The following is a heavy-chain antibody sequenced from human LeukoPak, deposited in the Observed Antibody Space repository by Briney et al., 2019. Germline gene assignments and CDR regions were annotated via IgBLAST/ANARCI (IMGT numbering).Heavy chain of an antibody. J-gene: IGHJ4*02. CDR1: GYTFTSYD. CDR3: ATFSAVAGYYFDY. V-gene: IGHV1-8*01. CDR2: MNPNSGNT. D-gene: IGHD6-19*01. Sequence: ASVKVSCTASGYTFTSYDINWVRQATGQGLEWMGWMNPNSGNTGYAQKFQGRVTMTRNTSISTAYMELSSLRSEDTAVYYCATFSAVAGYYFDYWGQGTLVTVSS.